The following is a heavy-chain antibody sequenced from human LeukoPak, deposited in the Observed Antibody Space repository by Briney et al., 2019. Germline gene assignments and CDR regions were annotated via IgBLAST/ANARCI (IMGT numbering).Heavy chain of an antibody. J-gene: IGHJ4*02. CDR1: GYTFTGYY. Sequence: ASVKVSCKASGYTFTGYYMHWVRQAPGQGLEWMGWINPNSGGTNYAQKFQGRVTMTGDTSISTAYMELSRLRSDDTAVYYCARDHSSSWLHFDYWGQGTLVTVSS. CDR2: INPNSGGT. D-gene: IGHD6-13*01. CDR3: ARDHSSSWLHFDY. V-gene: IGHV1-2*02.